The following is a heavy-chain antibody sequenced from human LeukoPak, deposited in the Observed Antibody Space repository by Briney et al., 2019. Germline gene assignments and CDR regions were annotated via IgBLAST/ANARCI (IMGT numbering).Heavy chain of an antibody. V-gene: IGHV1-2*02. CDR3: AGDQRSITFGGDLSDY. J-gene: IGHJ4*02. CDR2: INPNSGGT. CDR1: GYTFTGYY. D-gene: IGHD3-16*01. Sequence: ASVKVSCKASGYTFTGYYMHWVRQAPGQGLEWMGWINPNSGGTNYAQKFQGRVTMTRDTSISTAYMELSRLRSDDTAVYYCAGDQRSITFGGDLSDYWGQGTLVTVSS.